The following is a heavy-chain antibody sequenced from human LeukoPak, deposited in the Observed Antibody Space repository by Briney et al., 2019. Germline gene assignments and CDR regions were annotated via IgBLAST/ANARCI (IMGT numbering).Heavy chain of an antibody. CDR1: GGSFSGYY. V-gene: IGHV4-34*01. D-gene: IGHD3-3*01. Sequence: SETLSLTCAVYGGSFSGYYWSWIRQPPGKGLEWIGEINHSGSTNYNPSLKSRVTMSVDTSKNQFSLKLSSVTAADTAVYYRARDDYDFWSGYDYWGQGTLVTVSS. CDR3: ARDDYDFWSGYDY. J-gene: IGHJ4*02. CDR2: INHSGST.